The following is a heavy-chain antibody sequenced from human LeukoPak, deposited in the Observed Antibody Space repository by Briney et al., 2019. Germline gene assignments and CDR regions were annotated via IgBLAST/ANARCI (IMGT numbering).Heavy chain of an antibody. Sequence: SETLSLTCTVSGGSISSYYWSWIRQPPGKGLEWIGYIYYSGSTSYNYNPSLESRITIAVDTSKSQFSLKLSSETAADTAVYYCAREHLGAGGKRLFDFWGQGTLVTVSS. CDR3: AREHLGAGGKRLFDF. CDR1: GGSISSYY. CDR2: IYYSGSTSY. V-gene: IGHV4-59*01. D-gene: IGHD3-16*01. J-gene: IGHJ4*02.